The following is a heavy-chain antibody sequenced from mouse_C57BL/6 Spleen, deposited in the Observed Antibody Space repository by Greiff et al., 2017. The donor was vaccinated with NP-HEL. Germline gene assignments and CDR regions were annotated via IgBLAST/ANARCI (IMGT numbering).Heavy chain of an antibody. J-gene: IGHJ4*01. CDR2: INPNNGGT. Sequence: EVQLQQSGPELVKPGASVKISCKASGYTFTDYYMNWVKQSHGKSLEWIGDINPNNGGTSYNQKFKGKATLTVDKSSSTAYMELRSLTSEDSAVYYCAKTTVVESEWAMDYWGQGTSVTVSS. CDR3: AKTTVVESEWAMDY. D-gene: IGHD1-1*01. CDR1: GYTFTDYY. V-gene: IGHV1-26*01.